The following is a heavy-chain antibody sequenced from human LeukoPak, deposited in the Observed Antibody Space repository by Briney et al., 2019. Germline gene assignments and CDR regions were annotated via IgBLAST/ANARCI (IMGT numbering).Heavy chain of an antibody. V-gene: IGHV4-61*01. CDR3: ARDDGSSNWYLEV. J-gene: IGHJ4*02. Sequence: SSETLSLTCTVSGGSISSSSYYWGWIRQPPGKGLEWIGYIYYSGRPNYNPSLKSRVTISVDTSKNQFSLKLSSVTAADTAVYYCARDDGSSNWYLEVWGQGTLVTVSS. CDR2: IYYSGRP. D-gene: IGHD6-13*01. CDR1: GGSISSSSYY.